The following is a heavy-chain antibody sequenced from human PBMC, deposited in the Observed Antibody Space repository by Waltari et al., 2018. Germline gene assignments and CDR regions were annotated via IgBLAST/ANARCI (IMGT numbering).Heavy chain of an antibody. CDR3: TRDRRTARDFDY. V-gene: IGHV3-30-3*01. CDR2: IAYDGSDI. Sequence: VQLVESGGGVVQPGRSLRLSCAASGFSFRTHTMHWVPQAPDKGLEWVALIAYDGSDIYYADSLKGRFTISRDNSQNTLYLQMDSLRAEDTALYYCTRDRRTARDFDYWGQGTLVTVSS. J-gene: IGHJ4*02. CDR1: GFSFRTHT. D-gene: IGHD6-6*01.